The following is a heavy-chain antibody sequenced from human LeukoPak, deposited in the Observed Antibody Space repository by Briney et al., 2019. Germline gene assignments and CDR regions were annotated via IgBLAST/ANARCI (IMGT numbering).Heavy chain of an antibody. CDR2: IYYSGST. D-gene: IGHD6-19*01. CDR1: GGSISSSSYY. CDR3: ARSGYSSGWYFVY. Sequence: PSETLSLTCTVSGGSISSSSYYWGWIRQPPGKGLEWIGSIYYSGSTYYNPSLKSRVTISVDTSKNQFSLKLSSVTAADTAVYYCARSGYSSGWYFVYWGQGTLVTVSS. J-gene: IGHJ4*02. V-gene: IGHV4-39*07.